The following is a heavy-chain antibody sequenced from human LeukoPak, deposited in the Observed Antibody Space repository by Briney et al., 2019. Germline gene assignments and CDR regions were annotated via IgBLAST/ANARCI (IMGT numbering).Heavy chain of an antibody. CDR3: APEGNV. CDR2: ISYDGSNK. D-gene: IGHD3-10*01. J-gene: IGHJ6*02. CDR1: GFTFSSYA. Sequence: PGGSLRLSCAASGFTFSSYAMHWVRQAPGKGLEWVAVISYDGSNKYYADSVKGRFTISRDNSKNTLYLQMNSLRAEDTAVYYCAPEGNVWGQGTTVTVSS. V-gene: IGHV3-30-3*01.